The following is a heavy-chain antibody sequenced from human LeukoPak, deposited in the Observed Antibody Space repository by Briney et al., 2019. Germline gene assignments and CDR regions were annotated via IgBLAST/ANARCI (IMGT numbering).Heavy chain of an antibody. CDR3: ARDSHAWYGQYYFDF. CDR2: IYYFGTT. V-gene: IGHV4-39*07. CDR1: GGSIIDSSYY. D-gene: IGHD6-13*01. Sequence: SETLSLTCTVSGGSIIDSSYYWGWIRQPPGKGLEWIGNIYYFGTTLHNPSLKSRVTMSVDTSKDQFSLKLSSVTAADTAVYYCARDSHAWYGQYYFDFWGQGALVTVSS. J-gene: IGHJ4*02.